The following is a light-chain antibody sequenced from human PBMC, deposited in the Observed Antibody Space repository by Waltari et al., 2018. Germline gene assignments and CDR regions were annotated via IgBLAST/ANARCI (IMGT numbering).Light chain of an antibody. CDR1: QRITSW. CDR3: QQYNSYPWT. CDR2: KAS. V-gene: IGKV1-5*03. Sequence: DIQMTQSPSTLSASVGDRVTITCRASQRITSWLAWYQKIPGKPPKLLIYKASTLESGVPSRFSGSGSGTEFTLTISSLQPDDFATYYCQQYNSYPWTFGHGTKVELK. J-gene: IGKJ1*01.